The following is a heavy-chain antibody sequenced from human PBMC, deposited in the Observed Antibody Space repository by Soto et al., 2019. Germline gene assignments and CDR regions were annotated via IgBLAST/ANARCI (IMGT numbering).Heavy chain of an antibody. D-gene: IGHD3-3*01. V-gene: IGHV4-59*01. CDR2: ISYSGST. Sequence: PSETLSLTCTVSVGSISSYYWRWIRQPPGRGLEWIGHISYSGSTNYNPSLKSRVTISVDTSKNQFSLKLSSVTAADTAVYYCARALWGGYQPDYWGQGTQVTVSS. CDR3: ARALWGGYQPDY. J-gene: IGHJ4*02. CDR1: VGSISSYY.